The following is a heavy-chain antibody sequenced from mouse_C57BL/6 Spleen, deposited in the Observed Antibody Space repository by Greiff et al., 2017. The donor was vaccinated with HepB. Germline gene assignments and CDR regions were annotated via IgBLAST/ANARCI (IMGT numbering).Heavy chain of an antibody. J-gene: IGHJ2*01. CDR1: GFNIKNTY. CDR3: ARSEGELPFDY. Sequence: EVKLEESVAELVRPGASVKLSCTASGFNIKNTYMHWVKQRPEQGLEWIGRIDPANGNTKYAPKFQGKAIITADTSSNTAYLQLSSLTSEDTASYYCARSEGELPFDYWGQGTTLTVSS. CDR2: IDPANGNT. V-gene: IGHV14-3*01.